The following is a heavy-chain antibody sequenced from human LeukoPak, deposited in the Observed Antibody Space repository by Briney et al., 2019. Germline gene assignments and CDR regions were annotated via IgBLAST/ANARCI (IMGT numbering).Heavy chain of an antibody. V-gene: IGHV3-30*02. CDR2: IRYDGSNK. D-gene: IGHD3-10*01. CDR1: GFTFSSYG. J-gene: IGHJ4*02. CDR3: AKDLSKGLLYRRGMYYFDY. Sequence: GGSLRLSCAASGFTFSSYGMHWVRQAPGKGLEWVAFIRYDGSNKYYADSVKGRFTISRDNSKNTLYLQMNSLRAEDTAVYYCAKDLSKGLLYRRGMYYFDYWGQGTLVTVSS.